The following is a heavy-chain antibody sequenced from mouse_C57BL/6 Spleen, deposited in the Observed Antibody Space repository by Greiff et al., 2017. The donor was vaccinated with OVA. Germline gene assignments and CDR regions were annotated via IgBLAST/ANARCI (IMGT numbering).Heavy chain of an antibody. Sequence: QVQLQQSGAELVQPGASVKISCKASGYAFSSYWMNWVKQRPGKGLEWIGQIYPGDGDSTYNGKFKGKATLTTDRSSCTAYMQVSSLTSEECAVYFGASGGIGSPFAYWGQGTLVTVSA. CDR2: IYPGDGDS. CDR3: ASGGIGSPFAY. V-gene: IGHV1-80*01. J-gene: IGHJ3*01. CDR1: GYAFSSYW. D-gene: IGHD2-14*01.